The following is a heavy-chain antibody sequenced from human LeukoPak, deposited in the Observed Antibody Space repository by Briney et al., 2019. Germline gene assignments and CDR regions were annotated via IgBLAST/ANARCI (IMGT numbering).Heavy chain of an antibody. D-gene: IGHD2-8*01. J-gene: IGHJ6*03. V-gene: IGHV1-2*06. CDR1: GYTFSGSY. CDR2: INPNSGDT. Sequence: ASVKVSCKASGYTFSGSYIHWVRQAPGQGLEWLGRINPNSGDTNYAQNLHGRVTMTRDTSITTAYMELNSLTSDDTAVYFCARSAEHCDNGVCFTDYYMDVWGKGTTVTVSS. CDR3: ARSAEHCDNGVCFTDYYMDV.